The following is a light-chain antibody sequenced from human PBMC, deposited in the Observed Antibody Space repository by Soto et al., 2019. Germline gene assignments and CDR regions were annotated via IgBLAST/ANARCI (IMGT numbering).Light chain of an antibody. CDR2: GAS. V-gene: IGKV3-15*01. J-gene: IGKJ1*01. CDR3: QQYNNWT. Sequence: IVLTQSPGTLSLSPGERATLSCRASQTISSSSLVWYQQKPGQAPRLLIYGASTRATGIPARFSGSGSGTEFTLTISSLQSEDFAVYYCQQYNNWTFGQGTKVDIK. CDR1: QTISSS.